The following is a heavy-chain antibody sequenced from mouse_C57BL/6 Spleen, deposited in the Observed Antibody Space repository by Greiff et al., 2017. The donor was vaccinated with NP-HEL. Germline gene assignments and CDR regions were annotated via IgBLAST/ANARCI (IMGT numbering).Heavy chain of an antibody. Sequence: EVQLVESGGGLVQPKGSLKLSCAASGFTFTTYAMHWVRQAPGQGFEWVARIRSKSSNYATYYAVSVKDRFTISRDDSQSMLYLQMNNRKTEDTAMYYCGRARNGDYYFDYWGQGTTLTVSS. J-gene: IGHJ2*01. V-gene: IGHV10-3*01. CDR2: IRSKSSNYAT. CDR1: GFTFTTYA. CDR3: GRARNGDYYFDY. D-gene: IGHD2-13*01.